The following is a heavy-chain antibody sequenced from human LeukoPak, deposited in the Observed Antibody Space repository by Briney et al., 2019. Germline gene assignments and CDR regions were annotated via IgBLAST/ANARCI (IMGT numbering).Heavy chain of an antibody. J-gene: IGHJ4*02. D-gene: IGHD2-15*01. CDR2: IYYSGST. CDR3: ARESNRSGGSFDY. CDR1: GGSISSGDYY. Sequence: SETLPLTCTVSGGSISSGDYYWSWIRQPPGKGLEWIGYIYYSGSTYYNPSLKSRVTISVDTSKNQFSLKLSSVTAADTAVYYCARESNRSGGSFDYWGQGTLVTVSS. V-gene: IGHV4-30-4*01.